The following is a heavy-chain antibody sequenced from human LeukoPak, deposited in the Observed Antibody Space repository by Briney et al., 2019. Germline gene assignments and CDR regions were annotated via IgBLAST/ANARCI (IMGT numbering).Heavy chain of an antibody. D-gene: IGHD1-26*01. CDR2: IYYSGSA. CDR1: GGSISNYY. CDR3: ARHRYSGSFSLDY. Sequence: PSETLSLTCTVSGGSISNYYWSWVPQPPGKGLEWIGYIYYSGSANYNPSLRSRVTISVDTSKSQFSLNLRFVTAADTAVYYCARHRYSGSFSLDYWGQGTLVTVSS. J-gene: IGHJ4*02. V-gene: IGHV4-59*08.